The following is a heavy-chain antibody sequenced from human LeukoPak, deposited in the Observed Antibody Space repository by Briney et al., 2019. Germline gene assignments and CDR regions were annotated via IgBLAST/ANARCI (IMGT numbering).Heavy chain of an antibody. Sequence: SETLSLTCTVSGGSISSGDYYWSWIRQPPGKGLEWIGYIYYSGSTYYNPPLKSRVTISVDTSKNQFSLKLSSVTAADTAVYYCARDPLLRFGDAFDIWGQGTMVTVSS. CDR2: IYYSGST. CDR1: GGSISSGDYY. V-gene: IGHV4-30-4*08. J-gene: IGHJ3*02. CDR3: ARDPLLRFGDAFDI. D-gene: IGHD3-10*01.